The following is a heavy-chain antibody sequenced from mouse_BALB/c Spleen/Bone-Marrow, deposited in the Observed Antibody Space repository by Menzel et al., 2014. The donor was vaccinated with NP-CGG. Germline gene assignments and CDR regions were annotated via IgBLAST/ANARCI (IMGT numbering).Heavy chain of an antibody. D-gene: IGHD2-3*01. CDR3: ARHDGYRTWFAY. CDR1: GFTFSDYY. Sequence: EVMLVESGGGLVQPGGSLKLSCATSGFTFSDYYMYWVRQTPEKRLEWVAYISNGGGSTYYPDTVKGRFTISRDNAKDTLYLQMSRLKSEDTAMYYCARHDGYRTWFAYWGQGTLVTVSA. V-gene: IGHV5-12*02. J-gene: IGHJ3*01. CDR2: ISNGGGST.